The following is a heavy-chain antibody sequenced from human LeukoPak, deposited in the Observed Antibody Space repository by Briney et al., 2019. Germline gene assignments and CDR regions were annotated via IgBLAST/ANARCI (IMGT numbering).Heavy chain of an antibody. Sequence: GASVKVSCKASGYSFTGYYIQWVRQAPGQGLEWLGWMHPNSGDTNYAQKFQGRVTMTRDTSISTAYMELSRLTSDDTTVYYCASYGSGYNWFDPWGQGTLVTVSS. V-gene: IGHV1-2*02. CDR1: GYSFTGYY. CDR2: MHPNSGDT. CDR3: ASYGSGYNWFDP. D-gene: IGHD3-10*01. J-gene: IGHJ5*02.